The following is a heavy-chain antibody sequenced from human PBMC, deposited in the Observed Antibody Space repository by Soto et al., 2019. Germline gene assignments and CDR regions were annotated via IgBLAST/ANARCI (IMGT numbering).Heavy chain of an antibody. D-gene: IGHD6-13*01. CDR1: GGTFSSYA. Sequence: SVKVSCKASGGTFSSYAISWVRQAPGQGLEWMGGIIPIFGTANYAQKFQGRVTITADESTSTAYMELSSLRSEDTAVYYCARGRSIAAAGLVDYWGQGTLVSVSS. CDR3: ARGRSIAAAGLVDY. CDR2: IIPIFGTA. J-gene: IGHJ4*02. V-gene: IGHV1-69*13.